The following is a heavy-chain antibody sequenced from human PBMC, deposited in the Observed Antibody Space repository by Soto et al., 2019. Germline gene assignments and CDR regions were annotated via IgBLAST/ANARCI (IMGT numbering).Heavy chain of an antibody. D-gene: IGHD4-17*01. J-gene: IGHJ4*02. V-gene: IGHV3-23*01. CDR3: AKERATTTAFDY. Sequence: GGSLRLSCAASGFTFRRDGMSWVRQAPGKGLEWVSLITDNGGSTYYADSVKGRFTISRDNTKNTLFLQMNSLRAEDTAVYYCAKERATTTAFDYWGQGALVTVSS. CDR1: GFTFRRDG. CDR2: ITDNGGST.